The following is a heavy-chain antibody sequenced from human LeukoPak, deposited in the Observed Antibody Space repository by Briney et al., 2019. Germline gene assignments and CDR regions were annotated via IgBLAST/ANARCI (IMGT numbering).Heavy chain of an antibody. CDR2: ITSSSSTI. D-gene: IGHD2-2*01. J-gene: IGHJ4*02. CDR1: GFTFSSYS. V-gene: IGHV3-48*01. Sequence: PGGSLRLSCAASGFTFSSYSMNWVRQAPGKGLEWVSFITSSSSTIYYADSVKGRFTISRDNAKNSLYLQMNSLRAEDTAVYYCARGVSRAPENFDYWGQGTLVTVSS. CDR3: ARGVSRAPENFDY.